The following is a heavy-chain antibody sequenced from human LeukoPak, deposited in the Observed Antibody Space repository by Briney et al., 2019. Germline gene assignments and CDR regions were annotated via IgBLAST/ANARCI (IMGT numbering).Heavy chain of an antibody. Sequence: PGGSLRLSCAASGFTFSSYSMNWVRQAPGKGLEWVSYISSSSSTIYYADSVKGRFTISRDNAKNSLYLQMNSLRAEDTALYHCARTGYCGSSSCYYYHYGMDVWGQGTTVTVSS. CDR2: ISSSSSTI. CDR3: ARTGYCGSSSCYYYHYGMDV. D-gene: IGHD2-2*03. J-gene: IGHJ6*02. V-gene: IGHV3-48*01. CDR1: GFTFSSYS.